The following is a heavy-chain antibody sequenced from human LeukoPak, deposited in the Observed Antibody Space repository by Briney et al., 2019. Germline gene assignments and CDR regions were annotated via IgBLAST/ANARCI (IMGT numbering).Heavy chain of an antibody. Sequence: GGSLRLSCAASGFTFNNYDMNWVRQAPGEGLEWVSRISGSGGSTYYADSVKGQFTISRDNSKNTVHLQMTRLRDEDTALYYCAKGAQGNYYDSGNYYMMDWGQGTLVTVSS. CDR2: ISGSGGST. D-gene: IGHD3-10*01. CDR1: GFTFNNYD. CDR3: AKGAQGNYYDSGNYYMMD. J-gene: IGHJ4*02. V-gene: IGHV3-23*01.